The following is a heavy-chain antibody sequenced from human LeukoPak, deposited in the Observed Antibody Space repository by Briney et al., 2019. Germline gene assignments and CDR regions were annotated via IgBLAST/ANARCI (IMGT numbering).Heavy chain of an antibody. J-gene: IGHJ4*02. D-gene: IGHD6-13*01. CDR1: GFTFSSYA. CDR3: ARDNGRIAAAGSGY. Sequence: GGSLRLSCAASGFTFSSYAMSWVRQAPGKGLEWVSSISSSSSYIYYADSVKGRFTISRDNAKNSLYLQMNSLRAEDTAVYYCARDNGRIAAAGSGYWGQGTLVTVSS. CDR2: ISSSSSYI. V-gene: IGHV3-21*01.